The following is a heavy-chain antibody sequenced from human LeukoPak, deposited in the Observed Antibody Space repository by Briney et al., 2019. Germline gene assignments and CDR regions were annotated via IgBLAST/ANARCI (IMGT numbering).Heavy chain of an antibody. V-gene: IGHV3-23*01. D-gene: IGHD3-10*01. Sequence: GGSLRLSCAASGFTFSSYAMSWVRQAPGKGLEWVSATSGSGGNTYYADFVKGRFTISRDNSKSTLYLQMNSLRAEDTAVYYCAKLPGGLTENWFDPWGQGTLVTVSS. J-gene: IGHJ5*02. CDR3: AKLPGGLTENWFDP. CDR2: TSGSGGNT. CDR1: GFTFSSYA.